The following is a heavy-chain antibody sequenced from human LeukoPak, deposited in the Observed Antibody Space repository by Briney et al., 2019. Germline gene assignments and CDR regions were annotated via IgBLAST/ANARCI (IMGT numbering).Heavy chain of an antibody. Sequence: PGGSLRLSCAASGFTFSSYAMNWVRQAPGKGLEWVSAISGSAGSTYYADSVKGRLTISRDNSKNTLYLQMNSLRAEDTAAFYCAKTAGSTLLPYDYWGQGTLVTVSS. CDR3: AKTAGSTLLPYDY. CDR1: GFTFSSYA. V-gene: IGHV3-23*01. J-gene: IGHJ4*02. D-gene: IGHD3-10*01. CDR2: ISGSAGST.